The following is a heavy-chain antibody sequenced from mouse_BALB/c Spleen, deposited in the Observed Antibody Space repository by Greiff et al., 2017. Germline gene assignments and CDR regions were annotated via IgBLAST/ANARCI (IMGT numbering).Heavy chain of an antibody. J-gene: IGHJ2*01. CDR3: ARSLGPLDY. CDR2: INPSSGYT. CDR1: GYTFTSYT. Sequence: QVQLKESAAELARPGASVKMSCKASGYTFTSYTMHWVKQRPGQGLEWIGYINPSSGYTEYNQKFKDKTTLTADKSSSTAYMQLSSLTSEDSAVYYCARSLGPLDYWGQGTTLTVSS. D-gene: IGHD4-1*01. V-gene: IGHV1-4*02.